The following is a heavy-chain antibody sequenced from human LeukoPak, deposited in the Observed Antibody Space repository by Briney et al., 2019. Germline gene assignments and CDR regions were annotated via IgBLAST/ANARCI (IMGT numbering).Heavy chain of an antibody. CDR2: IYYRGST. CDR1: GGSISSSRTYY. D-gene: IGHD6-13*01. V-gene: IGHV4-39*07. CDR3: ARAKITAAGIDRPFDP. Sequence: PSETLSLTCTVSGGSISSSRTYYWGWIRQPPGKGLECIGSIYYRGSTYYNPSLKSRVTISVDTSKNQFSLMLSSVTAADTAVYYCARAKITAAGIDRPFDPWGQGTLVTVSS. J-gene: IGHJ5*02.